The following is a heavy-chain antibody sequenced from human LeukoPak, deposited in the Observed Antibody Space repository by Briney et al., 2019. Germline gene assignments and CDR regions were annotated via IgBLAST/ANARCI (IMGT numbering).Heavy chain of an antibody. CDR2: IYPRDGST. V-gene: IGHV1-46*01. CDR3: ARDQEGFDY. Sequence: ASVKVSCKASGYTFTSNYIHWVRQAPRQGLEWMGMIYPRDGSTSYAQKFQGRVTVTRDTSTSTVHVGLSGLRSEDTAVYYCARDQEGFDYWGQGTLVTVSS. CDR1: GYTFTSNY. J-gene: IGHJ4*02.